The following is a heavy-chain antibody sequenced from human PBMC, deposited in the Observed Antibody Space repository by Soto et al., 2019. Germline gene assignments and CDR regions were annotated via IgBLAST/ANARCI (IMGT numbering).Heavy chain of an antibody. Sequence: PGGSLRLSCAASGFTFSDYYMSWIRQAPGKWLEWVSYISSSSSYTNYADSVKGRFTISRDNAKNSLYLQMNSLRAEDTAVYYCARAARDYYDSSGYYYFDYWGQGTLVTVSS. CDR2: ISSSSSYT. D-gene: IGHD3-22*01. J-gene: IGHJ4*02. V-gene: IGHV3-11*06. CDR1: GFTFSDYY. CDR3: ARAARDYYDSSGYYYFDY.